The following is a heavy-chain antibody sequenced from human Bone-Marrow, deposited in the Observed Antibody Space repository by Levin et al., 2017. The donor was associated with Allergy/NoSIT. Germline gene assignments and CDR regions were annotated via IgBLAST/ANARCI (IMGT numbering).Heavy chain of an antibody. CDR1: GGSISSYD. CDR3: ARRPTSYGMDV. V-gene: IGHV4-59*01. CDR2: IYYSGGT. Sequence: SSETLSLICTVSGGSISSYDWSWIRQPPGKGLEWIGHIYYSGGTNYNPSLKSRVTMLVDSSKNQFSLKLSSVTAADTAVYYCARRPTSYGMDVWGQGTTVTVSS. J-gene: IGHJ6*02.